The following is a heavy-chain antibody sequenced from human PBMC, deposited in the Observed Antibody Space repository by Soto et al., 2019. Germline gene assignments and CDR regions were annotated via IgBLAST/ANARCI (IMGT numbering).Heavy chain of an antibody. J-gene: IGHJ4*02. V-gene: IGHV3-33*01. CDR2: IWYDGSNK. Sequence: GGSLRLSCAASGFTFSSYVMHWVRQDPGKGLEWVAVIWYDGSNKYYADSVKGRFTISRDNSKNTLYLQMNSLRAEDTAVYYCARDGYCSGGSCYSVPVFDYWGQGTLVTVSS. CDR1: GFTFSSYV. D-gene: IGHD2-15*01. CDR3: ARDGYCSGGSCYSVPVFDY.